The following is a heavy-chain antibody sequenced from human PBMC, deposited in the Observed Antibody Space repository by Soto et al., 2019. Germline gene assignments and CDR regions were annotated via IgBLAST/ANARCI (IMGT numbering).Heavy chain of an antibody. CDR1: GYTFTSYD. J-gene: IGHJ4*02. CDR3: ARAHPKLGRLLLDY. Sequence: ASVKVSCKASGYTFTSYDINWVRQATGQGLEWMGWMNPNSGNTGYAQKFQGRVTMTRNTSISTAYMELSSLRSEDTAVYYCARAHPKLGRLLLDYWGQGTLVTVSS. CDR2: MNPNSGNT. D-gene: IGHD3-22*01. V-gene: IGHV1-8*01.